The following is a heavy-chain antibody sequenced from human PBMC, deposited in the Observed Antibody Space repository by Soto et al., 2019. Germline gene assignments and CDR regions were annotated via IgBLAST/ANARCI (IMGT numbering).Heavy chain of an antibody. Sequence: PSETLSLTCAVSGGSISSSNWWSWVRQPPGKGLEWIGEIYHSGSTNYNPSLKSRVTISVDKSKNQFSLKLSSVTAADTAVYYCARGGTSSGWYSGGNWFDPWGQGTLVTVSS. J-gene: IGHJ5*02. V-gene: IGHV4-4*02. CDR1: GGSISSSNW. CDR3: ARGGTSSGWYSGGNWFDP. D-gene: IGHD6-19*01. CDR2: IYHSGST.